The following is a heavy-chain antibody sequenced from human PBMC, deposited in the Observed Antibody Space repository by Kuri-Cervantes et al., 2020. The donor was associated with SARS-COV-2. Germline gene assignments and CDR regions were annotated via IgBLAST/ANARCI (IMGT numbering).Heavy chain of an antibody. CDR3: ARRAKMLRFLEWFPGYMDV. Sequence: LRLSCTVSGGSISSGSYYWSWIRQPAGKGLEWNGRIYTSGSTNYNPSLKSRVTISVDTPKNQFSLKLSSVTAADTAVYYCARRAKMLRFLEWFPGYMDVWGKGTTVTVSS. J-gene: IGHJ6*03. D-gene: IGHD3-3*01. V-gene: IGHV4-61*02. CDR1: GGSISSGSYY. CDR2: IYTSGST.